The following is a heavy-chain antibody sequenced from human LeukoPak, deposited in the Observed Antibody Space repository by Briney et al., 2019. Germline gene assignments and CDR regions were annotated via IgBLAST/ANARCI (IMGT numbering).Heavy chain of an antibody. V-gene: IGHV3-23*01. D-gene: IGHD6-13*01. Sequence: SGGSLRLSCAASGFTFSSYAMSWVRQAPGKGLEWVSAISGSGGSTYYADSVKGRFTISRDNSKNTLYLQMNSLRAEDTAVYYCARVVGGYSSSWYDYWGQGTLVTVSS. CDR2: ISGSGGST. CDR3: ARVVGGYSSSWYDY. J-gene: IGHJ4*02. CDR1: GFTFSSYA.